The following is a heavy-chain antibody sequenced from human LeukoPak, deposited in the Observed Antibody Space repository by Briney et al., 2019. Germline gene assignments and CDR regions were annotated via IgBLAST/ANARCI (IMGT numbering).Heavy chain of an antibody. J-gene: IGHJ6*02. Sequence: SVKVSCKASGGTFSSYAISWVRQAPGQGLEWMGGIIPIFGTANYAQKFQGRVTITADESTSTAYMELSSLRSEDTAVYYCARDRGGYDQYYGMDVWGQGTTVTDSS. V-gene: IGHV1-69*13. CDR2: IIPIFGTA. D-gene: IGHD3-10*01. CDR3: ARDRGGYDQYYGMDV. CDR1: GGTFSSYA.